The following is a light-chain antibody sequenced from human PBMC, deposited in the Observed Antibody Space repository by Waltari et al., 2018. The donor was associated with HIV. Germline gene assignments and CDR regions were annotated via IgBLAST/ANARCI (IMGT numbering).Light chain of an antibody. CDR1: SGHSSYA. Sequence: QLVLTQSPSASASLGASVKLTCTLSSGHSSYAIAWHQQQPEKGPRYLMKFNSDGSHSKGDWIPDRFSGSSSGAERYLTIASLQSEDEADYYCQTWGTLNLVFGGGTKLTVL. J-gene: IGLJ3*02. CDR2: FNSDGSH. V-gene: IGLV4-69*01. CDR3: QTWGTLNLV.